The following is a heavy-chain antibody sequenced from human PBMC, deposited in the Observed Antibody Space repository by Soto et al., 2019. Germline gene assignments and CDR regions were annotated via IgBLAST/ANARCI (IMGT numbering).Heavy chain of an antibody. V-gene: IGHV3-53*01. J-gene: IGHJ6*02. D-gene: IGHD6-6*01. Sequence: LRLSCAASGFTVSSNYMSWVRQAPGKGLERVSVIYSGGSTYYAGSVKGRFTISRDNSKNTLYLQMNSLRAEDTAVYYCARGGSSSLLRLVDYYYGMDVWGQGTTVTVSS. CDR2: IYSGGST. CDR3: ARGGSSSLLRLVDYYYGMDV. CDR1: GFTVSSNY.